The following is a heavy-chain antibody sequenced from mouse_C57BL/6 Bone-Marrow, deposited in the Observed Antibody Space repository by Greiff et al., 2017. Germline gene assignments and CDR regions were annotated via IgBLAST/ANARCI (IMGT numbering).Heavy chain of an antibody. CDR3: ARWVYGSSYYFDY. CDR1: GYTFTSYW. J-gene: IGHJ2*01. CDR2: IHPNSGST. D-gene: IGHD1-1*01. V-gene: IGHV1-64*01. Sequence: QVQLQQPGAELVKPGASVKLSCKASGYTFTSYWMHWVKQRPGQGLEWIGMIHPNSGSTNYNEKFKSKATLTVDKSSSTAYMQLSSLTSEDSAVYYCARWVYGSSYYFDYWGQGTTLTVSS.